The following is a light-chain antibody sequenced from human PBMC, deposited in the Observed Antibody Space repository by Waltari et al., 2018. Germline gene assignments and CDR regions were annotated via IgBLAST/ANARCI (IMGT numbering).Light chain of an antibody. J-gene: IGKJ2*01. V-gene: IGKV2-30*02. Sequence: VVMTHSPLSLSVTLGQPASISCRSSQSLLHSDGHTYLNWFQQRPGQSPRRLIYKISNRDSGVPDRFSGSGSGTDFTLKISRVEAEDVGVYYCMQGTHWPPYTFGQGTKLEIK. CDR2: KIS. CDR1: QSLLHSDGHTY. CDR3: MQGTHWPPYT.